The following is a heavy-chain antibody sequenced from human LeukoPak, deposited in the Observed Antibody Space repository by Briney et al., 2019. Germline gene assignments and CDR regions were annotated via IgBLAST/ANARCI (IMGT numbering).Heavy chain of an antibody. CDR2: INAGNGNT. CDR1: GYTFTSYA. CDR3: ARVLYEGVGRDY. Sequence: ASVKVSCKASGYTFTSYAMHWVRQAPGQRLEWMGWINAGNGNTKYSQKFQGRVTITRDTSASTAYMELSSLRSEDTAVYYCARVLYEGVGRDYWGQGTLVTVSS. V-gene: IGHV1-3*01. D-gene: IGHD3-16*01. J-gene: IGHJ4*02.